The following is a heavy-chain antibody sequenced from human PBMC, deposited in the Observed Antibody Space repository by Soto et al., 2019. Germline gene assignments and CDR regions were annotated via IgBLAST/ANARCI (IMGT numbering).Heavy chain of an antibody. CDR1: GFSFSSYD. D-gene: IGHD3-10*01. Sequence: GGSLRLSCTASGFSFSSYDMHWVRQAPGEGLEWVSAMSFDGSYKHYADSVKGRFTISRDNSENTLYLQMNGLRPEDTAVYFCARGMIRGVVYYGVEVWGQGTTVTVSS. V-gene: IGHV3-30*03. CDR3: ARGMIRGVVYYGVEV. J-gene: IGHJ6*02. CDR2: MSFDGSYK.